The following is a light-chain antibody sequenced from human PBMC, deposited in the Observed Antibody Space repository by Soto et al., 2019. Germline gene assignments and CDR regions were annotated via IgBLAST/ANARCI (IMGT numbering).Light chain of an antibody. V-gene: IGLV1-40*01. CDR3: QSYDTSLSAWV. CDR1: RSNVGTGYD. CDR2: ANT. Sequence: QSVLTQSPSVSGAPGQRVTISCTGSRSNVGTGYDVHWYQQLPGTAPRLLIYANTNRPSGVPDRFSGSKSGTSASLAITGLQAEDEADYYCQSYDTSLSAWVFGGGTKVTVL. J-gene: IGLJ3*02.